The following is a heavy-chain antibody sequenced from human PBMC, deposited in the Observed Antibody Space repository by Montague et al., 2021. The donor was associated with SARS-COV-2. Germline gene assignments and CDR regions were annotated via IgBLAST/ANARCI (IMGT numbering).Heavy chain of an antibody. CDR1: GGSISSYY. CDR2: IYYSGST. J-gene: IGHJ3*02. Sequence: SETLSLTCTVSGGSISSYYWSWIRQPPGKGLEWIGYIYYSGSTNYNPSLKSRVTISVATSKNHFSLKLSSVTAADTAVYYCARTGLGDYDILTGYTVSAFDIWGQGTMVTVSS. CDR3: ARTGLGDYDILTGYTVSAFDI. V-gene: IGHV4-59*01. D-gene: IGHD3-9*01.